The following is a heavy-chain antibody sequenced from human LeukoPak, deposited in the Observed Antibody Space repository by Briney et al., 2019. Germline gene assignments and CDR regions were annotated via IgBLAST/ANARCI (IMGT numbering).Heavy chain of an antibody. CDR1: GGSISSGSYY. V-gene: IGHV4-30-2*01. CDR2: IYHSGST. Sequence: PSQTLSLTCTVSGGSISSGSYYWSCIRRPPGKGLECIGYIYHSGSTYYNPSLKSRVTISVDRSKHQFSLKLSSVTAADTAVYYCARGGREYCSSTSCYADDFDYWGQGTLVTVSS. J-gene: IGHJ4*02. D-gene: IGHD2-2*01. CDR3: ARGGREYCSSTSCYADDFDY.